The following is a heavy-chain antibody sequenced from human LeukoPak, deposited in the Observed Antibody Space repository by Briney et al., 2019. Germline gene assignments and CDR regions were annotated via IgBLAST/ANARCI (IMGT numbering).Heavy chain of an antibody. Sequence: ASVKVSCKASGYTFTGYYMHWVRQAPGQGLEWMGWINPNSGGTNYAQKFQGRVTMTRDTSISTAYMELSRLRSDDTAVYYCARDSRYCSGGSCCSFDYWGQGTLVTVSS. CDR3: ARDSRYCSGGSCCSFDY. CDR2: INPNSGGT. D-gene: IGHD2-15*01. V-gene: IGHV1-2*02. CDR1: GYTFTGYY. J-gene: IGHJ4*02.